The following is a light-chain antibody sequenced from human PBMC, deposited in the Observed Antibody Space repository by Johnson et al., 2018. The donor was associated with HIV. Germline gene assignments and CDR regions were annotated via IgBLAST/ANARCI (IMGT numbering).Light chain of an antibody. CDR3: GTWDNSLRASNLV. CDR2: ENN. V-gene: IGLV1-51*02. J-gene: IGLJ1*01. Sequence: HSVLTQPPSVSAAPGQKVTISCSGSSSNIGNNYVSWYQQLPGTAPKLLIYENNKRPSGIPDRFSGSKSGTSATLGITGLQTGDEAEYYCGTWDNSLRASNLVFGTGTKVTVL. CDR1: SSNIGNNY.